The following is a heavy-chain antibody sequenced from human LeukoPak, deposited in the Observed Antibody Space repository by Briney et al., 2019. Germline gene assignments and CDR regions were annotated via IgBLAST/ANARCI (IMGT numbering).Heavy chain of an antibody. J-gene: IGHJ6*02. CDR3: ARESPQEDIVVVPAAIEDYYGMDV. CDR1: GGTFTSYA. D-gene: IGHD2-2*01. Sequence: SVKVSCKASGGTFTSYAISWVRQAPGQGLEWMGGIIPIFGTANYAQKFQGRVTITADESTSTAYMELSSLRSEDTAVYYCARESPQEDIVVVPAAIEDYYGMDVWGQGTTVTVSS. CDR2: IIPIFGTA. V-gene: IGHV1-69*01.